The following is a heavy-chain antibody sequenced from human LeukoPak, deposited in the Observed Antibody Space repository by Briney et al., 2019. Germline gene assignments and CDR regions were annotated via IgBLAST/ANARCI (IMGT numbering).Heavy chain of an antibody. CDR2: IIPILGIA. CDR1: GGTFSSYA. Sequence: GASVKVSCKASGGTFSSYAISWVRQAPGQGLEWMGRIIPILGIANYAQKFQGRVTITADKSTSTAYMELSSLRSEDTAVYYCARVDGSAAGIRIKRERENYGMDVWGQGTTVTVSS. D-gene: IGHD6-13*01. J-gene: IGHJ6*02. V-gene: IGHV1-69*04. CDR3: ARVDGSAAGIRIKRERENYGMDV.